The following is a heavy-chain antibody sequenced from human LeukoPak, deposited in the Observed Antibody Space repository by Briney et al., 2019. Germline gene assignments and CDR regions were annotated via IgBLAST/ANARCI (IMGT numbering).Heavy chain of an antibody. CDR3: ARVKDSSCYYGGGLLYYFDY. Sequence: RPSETLSLTCTVSGGPISSSNYYWGWIRQPPGKGLEWIGSMYYSGSTYYNPSLKSRVTLSLDTSNNQFSLTLSSVTAADTAVYFCARVKDSSCYYGGGLLYYFDYWGQGTLVTVSS. V-gene: IGHV4-39*07. CDR2: MYYSGST. J-gene: IGHJ4*02. D-gene: IGHD3-22*01. CDR1: GGPISSSNYY.